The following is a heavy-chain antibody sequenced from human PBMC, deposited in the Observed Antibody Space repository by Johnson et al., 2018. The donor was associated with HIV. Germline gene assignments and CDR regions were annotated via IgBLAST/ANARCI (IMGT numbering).Heavy chain of an antibody. Sequence: VQLVESGGGLVQPGGSLRLSCATSGFTFSDYYMTWIRQAPGKGLEWVSVIYSGGSTYYADSVKGRFTISRDNSKNTLYLQMNSLRAEDTAVYYCARVPLDDWHSDAFDIWGQGTMVTVSS. CDR1: GFTFSDYY. CDR3: ARVPLDDWHSDAFDI. D-gene: IGHD1-1*01. CDR2: IYSGGST. J-gene: IGHJ3*02. V-gene: IGHV3-66*01.